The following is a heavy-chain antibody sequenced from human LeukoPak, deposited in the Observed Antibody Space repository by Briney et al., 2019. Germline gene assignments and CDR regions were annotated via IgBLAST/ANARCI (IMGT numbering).Heavy chain of an antibody. CDR3: ASDPSNYYYMDV. CDR1: GGSISSYY. J-gene: IGHJ6*03. CDR2: IYTSGST. V-gene: IGHV4-4*07. Sequence: SETLSFTCTVSGGSISSYYWSWIRQPAGKGLEWIGRIYTSGSTNYNPSLKSRVTMSVDTSKNQFSLKLSSVTAVDTAVYYCASDPSNYYYMDVWGKGTTVTVSS.